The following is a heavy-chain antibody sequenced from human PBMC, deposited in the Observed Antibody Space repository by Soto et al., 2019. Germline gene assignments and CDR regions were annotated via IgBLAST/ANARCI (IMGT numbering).Heavy chain of an antibody. J-gene: IGHJ3*02. CDR1: GFTFDDFA. Sequence: LRLSCAASGFTFDDFAMHWVRQAPGKGLEWVSGINWSGGSSGYSDSVKGRFTISRDNAKNSLSLQMNSLRVEDTALFYCVKANDQQLVEGGPFDMWGQGTMVTVSS. CDR2: INWSGGSS. D-gene: IGHD6-13*01. V-gene: IGHV3-9*01. CDR3: VKANDQQLVEGGPFDM.